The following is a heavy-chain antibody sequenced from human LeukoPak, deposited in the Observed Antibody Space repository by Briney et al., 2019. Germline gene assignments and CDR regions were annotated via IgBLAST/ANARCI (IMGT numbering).Heavy chain of an antibody. Sequence: PGGSLRLSCAASGFTFSNYAMSWVRQAPGKGLEWVSAISGSGGSTYYADSVKGRFTISRDNSKNTLYLQMNSLRAEDTAVYYCAKDREEVEMATIVDYWGQGTLVTVSS. J-gene: IGHJ4*02. CDR1: GFTFSNYA. CDR3: AKDREEVEMATIVDY. V-gene: IGHV3-23*01. D-gene: IGHD5-24*01. CDR2: ISGSGGST.